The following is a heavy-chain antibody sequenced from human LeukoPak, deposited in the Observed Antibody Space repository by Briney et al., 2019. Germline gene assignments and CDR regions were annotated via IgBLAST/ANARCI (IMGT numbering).Heavy chain of an antibody. Sequence: SETLSLTCGVNGGSFSGYYWSWIRQPPGKGLEWIGEINHSGSTNYNPSLKSRVTISVDTSKNQFSLKLSSVTAADTAVYYCARDLNGYGNFDIWGQGTMVTVSS. V-gene: IGHV4-34*01. J-gene: IGHJ3*02. CDR3: ARDLNGYGNFDI. CDR2: INHSGST. D-gene: IGHD2-8*01. CDR1: GGSFSGYY.